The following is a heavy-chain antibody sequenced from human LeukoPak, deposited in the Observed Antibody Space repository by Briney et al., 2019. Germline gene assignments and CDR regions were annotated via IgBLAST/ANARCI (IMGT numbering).Heavy chain of an antibody. J-gene: IGHJ3*02. Sequence: GSLRLSCAASGFAFTDYAISWVRQAPGKGLEWVSAITDSGGATYYADSVKGRFTISRDNSKNTLYLQMSSLRGDDTAIYYCAKAYTRSWYAAFDIWGQGTMVTISS. V-gene: IGHV3-23*01. CDR2: ITDSGGAT. CDR1: GFAFTDYA. CDR3: AKAYTRSWYAAFDI. D-gene: IGHD6-13*01.